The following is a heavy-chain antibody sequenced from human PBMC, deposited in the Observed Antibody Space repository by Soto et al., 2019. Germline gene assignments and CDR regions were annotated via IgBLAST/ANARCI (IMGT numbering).Heavy chain of an antibody. Sequence: QVQLVQSGAEVKKPGSSVKVSCKASRGTFSSYTITWVRQAPGQGLEWMGRIIPVLGLPNYAQKFQGRVTITADKSTITGYMELSRLRSEDSAVYYCARDRCSSTACARGYCYFHLWGRGSLVTVSS. CDR1: RGTFSSYT. D-gene: IGHD2-2*01. V-gene: IGHV1-69*08. J-gene: IGHJ2*01. CDR2: IIPVLGLP. CDR3: ARDRCSSTACARGYCYFHL.